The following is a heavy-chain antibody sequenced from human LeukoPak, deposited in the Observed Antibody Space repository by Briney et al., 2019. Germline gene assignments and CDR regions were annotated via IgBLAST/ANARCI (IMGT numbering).Heavy chain of an antibody. CDR1: GGSFSGYY. D-gene: IGHD3-22*01. V-gene: IGHV4-34*01. J-gene: IGHJ4*02. Sequence: SETLSLTCAVYGGSFSGYYWSWIRQPPGKGLEWIGEINHSGSTNYNPSLKSRVTISVDTSKNQFSLKLSSVTAADTAVYYCARHKNYYDSSGYYHDYWGQGTLVTVSS. CDR3: ARHKNYYDSSGYYHDY. CDR2: INHSGST.